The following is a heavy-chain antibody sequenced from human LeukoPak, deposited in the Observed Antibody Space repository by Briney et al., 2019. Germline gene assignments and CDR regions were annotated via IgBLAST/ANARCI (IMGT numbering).Heavy chain of an antibody. J-gene: IGHJ4*02. CDR1: GGSISSGSYY. CDR3: ARVTGYMTEDYFDY. V-gene: IGHV4-61*02. CDR2: IYTSGST. Sequence: PSETLSLTCTVSGGSISSGSYYWSWIRQPAGRGLEWIGRIYTSGSTNYNPSLKSRVTISVDTSKNQFSLKLSSVTAADTAVYYCARVTGYMTEDYFDYWGQGTLITVSS. D-gene: IGHD6-13*01.